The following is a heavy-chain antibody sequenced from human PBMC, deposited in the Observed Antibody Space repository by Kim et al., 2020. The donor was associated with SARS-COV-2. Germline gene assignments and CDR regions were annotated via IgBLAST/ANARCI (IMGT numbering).Heavy chain of an antibody. CDR1: GDSSSIYY. CDR2: VYYSGSP. J-gene: IGHJ4*02. V-gene: IGHV4-59*01. Sequence: SETLSLTCTVSGDSSSIYYWSWIRQPPGKGLEWIAHVYYSGSPKYNPSLKSRVTMSADTSKNQFSLSLSSGTAADTAVYYCATVRDMGRLDYWGQGIQVTVPS. CDR3: ATVRDMGRLDY. D-gene: IGHD3-10*01.